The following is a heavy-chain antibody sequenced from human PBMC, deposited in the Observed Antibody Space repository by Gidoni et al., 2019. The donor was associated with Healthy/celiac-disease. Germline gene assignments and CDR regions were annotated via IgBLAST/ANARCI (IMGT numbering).Heavy chain of an antibody. V-gene: IGHV4-34*01. J-gene: IGHJ4*02. D-gene: IGHD4-4*01. CDR2: INHSGST. CDR1: GGSFSGYY. Sequence: QVQLQQWGAGLLKPSETLSLTCAVYGGSFSGYYWSWIRQPPGKGLEWIGEINHSGSTNYNPSLKSRVTISVDTSKNQFSLKLSSVTAADTAVYYCASRGDLQPLDYWGQGTLVTVSS. CDR3: ASRGDLQPLDY.